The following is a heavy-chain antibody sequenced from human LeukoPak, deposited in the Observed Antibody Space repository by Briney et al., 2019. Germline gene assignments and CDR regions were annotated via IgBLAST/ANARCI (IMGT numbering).Heavy chain of an antibody. D-gene: IGHD6-6*01. Sequence: GGSLRLSCTASGFTFSDYWMTWVSQAPGKGLEWVSSISSSSSYIYYADSVKGRFTISRDNAKNSLYLQINSLRAEDTAVYYCARKIYSSSSHAFDIWGKGTTVTVSS. CDR1: GFTFSDYW. V-gene: IGHV3-21*01. J-gene: IGHJ3*02. CDR2: ISSSSSYI. CDR3: ARKIYSSSSHAFDI.